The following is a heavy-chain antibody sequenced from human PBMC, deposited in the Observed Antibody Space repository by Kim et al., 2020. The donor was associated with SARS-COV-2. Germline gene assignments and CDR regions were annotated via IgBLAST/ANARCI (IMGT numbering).Heavy chain of an antibody. V-gene: IGHV3-48*04. CDR3: ASQEDRYCSSTSCYEYYYYGMDV. CDR1: GFTFSSYS. Sequence: GGSLRLSCAASGFTFSSYSMNWVRQAPGKGLEWVSYISSSSSTIYYADSVKGRFTISRDNAKNSLYLQMNILRAEDTAVYYCASQEDRYCSSTSCYEYYYYGMDVWGQGTTVTVSS. J-gene: IGHJ6*02. D-gene: IGHD2-2*01. CDR2: ISSSSSTI.